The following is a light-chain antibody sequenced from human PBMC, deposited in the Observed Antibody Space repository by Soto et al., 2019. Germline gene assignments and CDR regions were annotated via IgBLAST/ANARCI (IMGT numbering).Light chain of an antibody. Sequence: EIVMTQSPATLSVSPGERATLSCRASQSVSSNLASYQQKPGQAPSLLIYDISASATGIPTRFSGSGSGTEFTLTISSLQSEDFAVYYCQQYNDWTLTFGGGTKVEIK. CDR1: QSVSSN. CDR2: DIS. V-gene: IGKV3D-15*01. CDR3: QQYNDWTLT. J-gene: IGKJ4*01.